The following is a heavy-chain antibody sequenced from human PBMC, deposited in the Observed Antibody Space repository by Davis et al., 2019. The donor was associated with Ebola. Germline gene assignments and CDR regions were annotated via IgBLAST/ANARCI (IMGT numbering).Heavy chain of an antibody. Sequence: PGGSLRLSCAASGFTFSTYAMSWVRQAPGKGLEWVSAISTSGSITYYADSVKGRFTISRDNSKNTLYLQMSSLRAEDTAVYYCAIDPAFYCGASSCLPAWGQGTLVTVSS. CDR3: AIDPAFYCGASSCLPA. V-gene: IGHV3-23*01. D-gene: IGHD2-15*01. CDR1: GFTFSTYA. J-gene: IGHJ5*02. CDR2: ISTSGSIT.